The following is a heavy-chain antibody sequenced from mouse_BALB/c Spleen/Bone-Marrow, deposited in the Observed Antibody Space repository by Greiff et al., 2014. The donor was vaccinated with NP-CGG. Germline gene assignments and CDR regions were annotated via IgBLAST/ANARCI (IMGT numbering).Heavy chain of an antibody. J-gene: IGHJ2*01. V-gene: IGHV3-6*02. CDR2: ISYDDSN. CDR3: SRGGDYFFDY. Sequence: VQLKESGPGLVKPSQSLSLTCSVTGYSITSGYYWNWIRQFPGNKLEWMGYISYDDSNNYNPSPKNRISITRDTSKNQFFLKLNSVTTEDTATYYCSRGGDYFFDYWGQGTTLTVSS. D-gene: IGHD2-13*01. CDR1: GYSITSGYY.